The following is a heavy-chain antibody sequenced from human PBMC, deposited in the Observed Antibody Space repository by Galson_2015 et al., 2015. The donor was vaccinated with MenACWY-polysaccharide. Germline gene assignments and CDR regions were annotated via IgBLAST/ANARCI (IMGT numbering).Heavy chain of an antibody. CDR1: GFTFSSYA. Sequence: SLRLSCAASGFTFSSYAMHWVRQAPGKGLEWVAVISYDGSNKYYADSVKGRFTISRDNSKNTLYLQMNSLRAEDTAVYYCARDFGVDIVATTEGAVDYWGQGTLVTVSS. CDR3: ARDFGVDIVATTEGAVDY. J-gene: IGHJ4*02. D-gene: IGHD5-12*01. CDR2: ISYDGSNK. V-gene: IGHV3-30*04.